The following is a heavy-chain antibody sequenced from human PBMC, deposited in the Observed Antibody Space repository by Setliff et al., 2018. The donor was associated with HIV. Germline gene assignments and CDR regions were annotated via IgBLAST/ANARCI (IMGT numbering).Heavy chain of an antibody. Sequence: ASVKVSCKASGYTFINYGITWVRQAPGQGLEWMGWISVDKGDTNYAQKVQGRVTMTTDTSTSTAYMELRSLRFDDTAVYYCARGRWLQSAFDYWGQGTLVTVSS. CDR1: GYTFINYG. D-gene: IGHD5-12*01. CDR2: ISVDKGDT. V-gene: IGHV1-18*01. CDR3: ARGRWLQSAFDY. J-gene: IGHJ4*02.